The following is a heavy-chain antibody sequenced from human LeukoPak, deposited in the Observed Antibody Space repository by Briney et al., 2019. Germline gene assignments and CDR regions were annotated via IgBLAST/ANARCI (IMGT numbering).Heavy chain of an antibody. CDR3: ASHVISSSSSNWFDP. CDR1: GYTFISYG. V-gene: IGHV1-18*01. D-gene: IGHD6-6*01. J-gene: IGHJ5*02. CDR2: ISAYNGNT. Sequence: ASVKVSCKASGYTFISYGITWVRQAPGQGLEWMGWISAYNGNTNYAQKLQGRVTMTTDTSTSTAYMELRSLRSDDTAVYYCASHVISSSSSNWFDPWGQGTLVTVSS.